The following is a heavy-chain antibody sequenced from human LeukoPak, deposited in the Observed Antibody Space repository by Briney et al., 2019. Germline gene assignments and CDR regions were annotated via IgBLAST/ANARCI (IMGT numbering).Heavy chain of an antibody. CDR1: GFTFSSCA. CDR2: ISGSGGST. V-gene: IGHV3-23*01. D-gene: IGHD1-1*01. Sequence: GGSLRLSCAASGFTFSSCAMSWVRQAPGKGLEWVSAISGSGGSTYYADSVKGRFTISRDNSKNTLYLQMNSLRAEATAVYFFSPKLKPHIFNSGAQGPRVPVPS. CDR3: SPKLKPHIFNS. J-gene: IGHJ4*02.